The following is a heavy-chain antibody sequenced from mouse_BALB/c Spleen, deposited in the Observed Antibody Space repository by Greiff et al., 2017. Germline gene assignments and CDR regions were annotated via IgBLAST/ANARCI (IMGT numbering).Heavy chain of an antibody. V-gene: IGHV1-82*01. D-gene: IGHD2-1*01. CDR3: ARWGNYGDFDY. J-gene: IGHJ2*01. CDR2: IYPGDGDT. CDR1: GYAFSSSW. Sequence: QVQLKESGPELVKPGASVKISCKASGYAFSSSWMNWVKQRPGQGLEWIGRIYPGDGDTNYNGKFKGKATLTADKSSSTAYMQLSSLTSVDSAVYFCARWGNYGDFDYWGQGTTLTVSS.